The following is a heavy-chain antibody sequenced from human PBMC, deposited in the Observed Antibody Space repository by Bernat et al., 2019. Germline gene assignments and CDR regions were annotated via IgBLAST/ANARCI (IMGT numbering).Heavy chain of an antibody. Sequence: QVQLQQWGAGLLKPSETLSLTCPVYGGSFSGYFWTWIRQPPGKGLEWIAEMNHAGSTNYNPSLKSRVTISIDTSKNQFSLKLASVTAADTAVYYCARGLGRRYFDLWGRDTLVTVSS. CDR1: GGSFSGYF. V-gene: IGHV4-34*01. CDR3: ARGLGRRYFDL. D-gene: IGHD2-15*01. CDR2: MNHAGST. J-gene: IGHJ2*01.